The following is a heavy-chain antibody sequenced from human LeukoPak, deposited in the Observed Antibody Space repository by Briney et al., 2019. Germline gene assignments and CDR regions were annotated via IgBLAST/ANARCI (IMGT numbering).Heavy chain of an antibody. CDR2: ISWNSGSI. CDR1: GFTFDDYA. D-gene: IGHD3-22*01. J-gene: IGHJ4*02. CDR3: AKIPGRYYDSSGCYYFDY. Sequence: GRSLRLSCAASGFTFDDYAMHWVRQAPGKGLEWVSGISWNSGSIGYADSVKSRFTISRDNAKNSLYLQMNSLRAEDTALYYCAKIPGRYYDSSGCYYFDYWGQGTLVTVSS. V-gene: IGHV3-9*01.